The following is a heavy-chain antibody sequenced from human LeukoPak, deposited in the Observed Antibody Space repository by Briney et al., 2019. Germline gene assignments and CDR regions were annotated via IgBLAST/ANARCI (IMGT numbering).Heavy chain of an antibody. CDR2: ISSSGSDM. J-gene: IGHJ4*02. D-gene: IGHD5-12*01. V-gene: IGHV3-21*01. CDR1: GFTFSSCT. CDR3: ARSRVATSDY. Sequence: GGSLRLSCAASGFTFSSCTMNWVRQAPGEGLEWVSSISSSGSDMFYAESVKGRFTISRDNAKNSLYLQMNSLRAEDTALYYCARSRVATSDYWGQGTLVAVSS.